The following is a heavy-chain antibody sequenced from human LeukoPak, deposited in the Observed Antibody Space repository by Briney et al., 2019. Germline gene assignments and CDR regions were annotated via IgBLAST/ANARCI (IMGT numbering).Heavy chain of an antibody. CDR3: AKQSGSSSLFDY. Sequence: ASVKVSCKASGYTFTSYAMHWVRQAPGQRLEWMGWINPNSGGTNFAQEFQGRVTMTRDTSFSTAYMELSRLRSDDTALYYCAKQSGSSSLFDYWGQGTLVTVSS. CDR1: GYTFTSYA. V-gene: IGHV1-2*02. D-gene: IGHD1-26*01. CDR2: INPNSGGT. J-gene: IGHJ4*02.